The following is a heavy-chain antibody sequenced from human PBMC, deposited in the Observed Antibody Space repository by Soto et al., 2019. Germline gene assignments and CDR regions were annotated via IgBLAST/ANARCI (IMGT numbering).Heavy chain of an antibody. CDR2: IKSKTDGGTT. Sequence: EVQLVESGGGLVKPGGSLRLSCAASGFTFSNAWMNWVRQAPGKGLEWVARIKSKTDGGTTDYAAPVKGRFTITRDDSKNTLYLQMNSLKTDDRAVYYCTTDPAGTQYYYYYGMDVWGQGTTVTVSS. J-gene: IGHJ6*02. V-gene: IGHV3-15*07. CDR1: GFTFSNAW. D-gene: IGHD6-13*01. CDR3: TTDPAGTQYYYYYGMDV.